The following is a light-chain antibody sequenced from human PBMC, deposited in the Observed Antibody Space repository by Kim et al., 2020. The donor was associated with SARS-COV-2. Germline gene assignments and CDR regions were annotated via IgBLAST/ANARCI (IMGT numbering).Light chain of an antibody. CDR2: GKS. J-gene: IGLJ2*01. CDR1: SLRTYY. Sequence: VALGQTIRITCQGDSLRTYYTTWFQQKPGQAPVVVFYGKSNRASGNPDRFSGSSSRNTASLTVTATQAGDEADYYCNSRNNNDNVLFGGGTRLTVL. CDR3: NSRNNNDNVL. V-gene: IGLV3-19*01.